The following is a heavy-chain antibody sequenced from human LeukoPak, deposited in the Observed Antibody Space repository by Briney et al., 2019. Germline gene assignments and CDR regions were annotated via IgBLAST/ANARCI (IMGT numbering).Heavy chain of an antibody. CDR2: INPNSGGT. J-gene: IGHJ4*02. V-gene: IGHV1-2*02. CDR3: AAGDYYYGSGSPIDY. D-gene: IGHD3-10*01. CDR1: GYTFTGYY. Sequence: ASVKVSCKASGYTFTGYYMHWVRQAPGQGLEWMGWINPNSGGTNYAQKFQGRVTLTRNTSISTAYMELSSLRSEDTAVYYCAAGDYYYGSGSPIDYWGQGTLVTVSS.